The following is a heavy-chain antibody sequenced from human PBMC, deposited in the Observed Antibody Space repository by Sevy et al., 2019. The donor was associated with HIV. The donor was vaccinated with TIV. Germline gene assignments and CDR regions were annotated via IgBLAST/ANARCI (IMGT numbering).Heavy chain of an antibody. J-gene: IGHJ6*02. V-gene: IGHV1-69*13. Sequence: ASVKVSCKASGGTFSSYAISWVRQAPGQGLEWMGGIIPIFGTANYAQKFQGRVTITADESTSTAYMELSSLRSEDTAVYYCARDRIVVVPAAIRSYYYYGMDVWGHGTTVTVSS. CDR3: ARDRIVVVPAAIRSYYYYGMDV. CDR1: GGTFSSYA. CDR2: IIPIFGTA. D-gene: IGHD2-2*02.